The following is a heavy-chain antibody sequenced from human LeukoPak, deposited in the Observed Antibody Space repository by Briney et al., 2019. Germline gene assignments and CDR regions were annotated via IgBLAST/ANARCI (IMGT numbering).Heavy chain of an antibody. Sequence: GGSLRLSCAASGFTFSSYAMSWVHQAPGKGLEWVSAISGSGGSTYYADSVKGRFTISRDNSKNTLYLQMNSLRAEDTAVYYCAKELVSGDSSGYYSYYDYWGQGTLVTVSS. CDR1: GFTFSSYA. CDR2: ISGSGGST. CDR3: AKELVSGDSSGYYSYYDY. J-gene: IGHJ4*02. V-gene: IGHV3-23*01. D-gene: IGHD3-22*01.